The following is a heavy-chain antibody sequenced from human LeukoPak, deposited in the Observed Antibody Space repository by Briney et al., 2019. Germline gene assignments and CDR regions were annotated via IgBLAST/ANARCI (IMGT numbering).Heavy chain of an antibody. V-gene: IGHV3-23*01. D-gene: IGHD2-21*01. J-gene: IGHJ4*02. CDR2: LSASGGSA. CDR3: ARDLHCGGDCYPLTY. Sequence: GGSLRLSCAASGFTFSSYAMSWVRQAPGLGLEWISALSASGGSAYYTDSVKGRFTISRDNAKNSLYLQMNSLRAEDTAVYYCARDLHCGGDCYPLTYWGQGTLVTVSS. CDR1: GFTFSSYA.